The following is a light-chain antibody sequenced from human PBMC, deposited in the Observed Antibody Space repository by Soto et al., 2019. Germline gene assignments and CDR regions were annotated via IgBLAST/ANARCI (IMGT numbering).Light chain of an antibody. CDR2: AAS. J-gene: IGKJ1*01. Sequence: DIQMTQSPSSLSAAVGDRVTITCRASQGISNDLAWYQQKPGKVPKLLIYAASTLQSGVPSRFSGSGSGTDFTLTISSLQHEDVATYYCQKYNRAPRTFGQGTKVEIK. V-gene: IGKV1-27*01. CDR3: QKYNRAPRT. CDR1: QGISND.